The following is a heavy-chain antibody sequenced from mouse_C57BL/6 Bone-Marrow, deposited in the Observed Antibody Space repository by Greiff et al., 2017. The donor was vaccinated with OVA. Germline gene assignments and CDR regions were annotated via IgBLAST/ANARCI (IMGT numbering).Heavy chain of an antibody. V-gene: IGHV1-64*01. CDR2: IHPNSGST. CDR3: ASRQLRLRWAMDY. D-gene: IGHD3-2*02. Sequence: LQQPGAELVKPGASVKLSCKASGYTFTSYWMHWVKQRPGQGLEWIGMIHPNSGSTNYNEKFKSKATLTVDKSSSTAYMQLSSLTSEDSAVYYCASRQLRLRWAMDYWGQGTSVTVSS. J-gene: IGHJ4*01. CDR1: GYTFTSYW.